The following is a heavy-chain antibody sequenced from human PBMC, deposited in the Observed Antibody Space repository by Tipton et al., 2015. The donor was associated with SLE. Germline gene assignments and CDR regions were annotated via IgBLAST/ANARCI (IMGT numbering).Heavy chain of an antibody. D-gene: IGHD1-26*01. V-gene: IGHV4-59*01. J-gene: IGHJ4*02. CDR1: RASFSLYS. CDR2: VDYSGAT. Sequence: TLSLTCTVSRASFSLYSWAWIRQPPGKSLEWIAFVDYSGATKTNPSLKGRVAMSLDASKNEVYLKLTSVTAADTAVYFCAREGGSYTAFDYWGQGTLVTVYS. CDR3: AREGGSYTAFDY.